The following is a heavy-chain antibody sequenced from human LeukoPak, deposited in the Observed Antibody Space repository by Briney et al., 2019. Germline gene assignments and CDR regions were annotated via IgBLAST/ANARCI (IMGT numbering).Heavy chain of an antibody. V-gene: IGHV4-30-2*01. CDR3: ARGEWELPPGPFDY. CDR2: IYHSGST. CDR1: GGSISSGGYS. J-gene: IGHJ4*02. Sequence: SETLSLTCAVSGGSISSGGYSWSWIRQPPGKGLEWIGYIYHSGSTYYNPSLKSRVTISVDRSKNQFSLKLSSVTAADTAVYYCARGEWELPPGPFDYWGQGTLVTVSS. D-gene: IGHD1-26*01.